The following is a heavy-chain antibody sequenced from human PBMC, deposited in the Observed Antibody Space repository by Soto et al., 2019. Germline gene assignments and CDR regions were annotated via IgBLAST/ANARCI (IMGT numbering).Heavy chain of an antibody. Sequence: LRLSCAASGFTFSSYWMSWVRQAPGKGLEWVANIKQDGSEKYYVDSVKGRFTISRDNAKNSLYLQMNSLRAEDTAVYYCARVLARYYYDSGGYYPAYYFDYWGQGTLVTVSS. J-gene: IGHJ4*02. V-gene: IGHV3-7*01. D-gene: IGHD3-22*01. CDR3: ARVLARYYYDSGGYYPAYYFDY. CDR2: IKQDGSEK. CDR1: GFTFSSYW.